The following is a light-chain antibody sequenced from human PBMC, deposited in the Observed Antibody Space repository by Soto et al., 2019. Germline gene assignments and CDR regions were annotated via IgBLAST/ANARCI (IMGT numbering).Light chain of an antibody. Sequence: QSALTQPPSASGSPGQSVAISCTGTSSDVGGYNYVSWYQQHPGKAPKLMIYEVNKRPSGVPDRFSGSKSGNTASLTVSGLKAEDEGHYYCSSYAGSSNVFGTGTKVTV. CDR1: SSDVGGYNY. V-gene: IGLV2-8*01. J-gene: IGLJ1*01. CDR2: EVN. CDR3: SSYAGSSNV.